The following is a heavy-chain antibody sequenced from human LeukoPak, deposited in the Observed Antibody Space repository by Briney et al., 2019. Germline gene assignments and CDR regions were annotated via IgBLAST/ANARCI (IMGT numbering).Heavy chain of an antibody. CDR2: INHSGST. V-gene: IGHV4-34*01. D-gene: IGHD3-3*01. Sequence: PSETLSLTCTVSGGSISSYYWSWIRQPPGKGLEWIGEINHSGSTNYNPSLKSRVTISVDTSKNQFSLKLSSVTAADTAVYYCAREGLRFLEWLLHPYFDYWGQGTLVTVSS. CDR1: GGSISSYY. CDR3: AREGLRFLEWLLHPYFDY. J-gene: IGHJ4*02.